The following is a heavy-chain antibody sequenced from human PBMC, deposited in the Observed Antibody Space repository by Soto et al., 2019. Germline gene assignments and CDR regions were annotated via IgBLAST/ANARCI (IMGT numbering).Heavy chain of an antibody. Sequence: EVQLVESGGGLVKPGGSLRLSCAASGFTFSNAWMSWVRQAPGKGLEWVGRIKSKTAGGTTDYAAPVKGRFTISRDDSKNTLYLQMNSLKTEDTAVYYCTTMVAFDYWGQGTLVTVSS. D-gene: IGHD3-10*01. CDR1: GFTFSNAW. J-gene: IGHJ4*02. V-gene: IGHV3-15*01. CDR2: IKSKTAGGTT. CDR3: TTMVAFDY.